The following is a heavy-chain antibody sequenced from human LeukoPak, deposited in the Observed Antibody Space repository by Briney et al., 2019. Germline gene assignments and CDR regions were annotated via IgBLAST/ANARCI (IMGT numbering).Heavy chain of an antibody. CDR1: GFTFPDYG. CDR3: ARLFNFYGSGTYYPFDS. CDR2: VDLNGGST. Sequence: GGSLRLSCAASGFTFPDYGMSWVRLAPGKGLEWVSGVDLNGGSTHYADSVKGRFTLSRDNAKNSLYLQMNTLRAEDTALYYCARLFNFYGSGTYYPFDSWGQGALVTVSS. V-gene: IGHV3-20*04. D-gene: IGHD3-10*01. J-gene: IGHJ4*02.